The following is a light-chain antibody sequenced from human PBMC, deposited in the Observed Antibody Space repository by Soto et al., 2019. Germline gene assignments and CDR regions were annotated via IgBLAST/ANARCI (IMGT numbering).Light chain of an antibody. CDR1: QSVGSN. J-gene: IGKJ2*01. CDR3: QHYTQWPRFT. Sequence: EIVMTQSPVTLSVSPGERATLSCRASQSVGSNLAWYQQKPGQAPRLLVFSSSTRATDVPARFTGSGSGTEFSLTVSRQPSEDVAGYFCQHYTQWPRFTFCQGTRLEIK. CDR2: SSS. V-gene: IGKV3-15*01.